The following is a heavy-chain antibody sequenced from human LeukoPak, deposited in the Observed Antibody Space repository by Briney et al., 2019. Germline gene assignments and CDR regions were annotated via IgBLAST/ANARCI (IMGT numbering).Heavy chain of an antibody. CDR1: GFTFDDYA. V-gene: IGHV3-43*02. Sequence: PGGSLRLSCAASGFTFDDYAMFWVRQVPGKGLEWVSLITGDGGSTYYADSVKGRFTIPRDNSKNSLYLQMNSLRTEDTALYFCARHMGGSGWYLAAFWGQGTQVTVSS. D-gene: IGHD6-13*01. CDR3: ARHMGGSGWYLAAF. CDR2: ITGDGGST. J-gene: IGHJ4*02.